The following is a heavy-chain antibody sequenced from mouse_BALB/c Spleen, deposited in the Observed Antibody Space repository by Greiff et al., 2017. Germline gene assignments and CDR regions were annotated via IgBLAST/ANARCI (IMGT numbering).Heavy chain of an antibody. CDR3: ARGGYGYDYAMDY. CDR2: IYPGNVNT. J-gene: IGHJ4*01. D-gene: IGHD1-2*01. V-gene: IGHV1S56*01. CDR1: GYTFTSYY. Sequence: QVQLKESGPELVKPGASVRISCKASGYTFTSYYIHWVKQRPGQGLEWIGWIYPGNVNTKYNEKFKGKATLTADKSSSTAYMQLSSLTSEDSAVYFCARGGYGYDYAMDYWGQGTSVTVSS.